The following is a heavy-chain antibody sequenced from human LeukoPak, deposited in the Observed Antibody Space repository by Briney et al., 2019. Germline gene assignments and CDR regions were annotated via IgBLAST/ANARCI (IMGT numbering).Heavy chain of an antibody. D-gene: IGHD2/OR15-2a*01. V-gene: IGHV3-23*01. CDR1: GFTVSTYE. Sequence: GGSLRLSCAASGFTVSTYEMNWVRQAPGKGLEWVSAISGSGGSTYYADSVKGRFTISRDNSKNTLYLQMNSLRAEDTAVYYCAKGMRLLLRFDPWGQGTLVTVSS. CDR3: AKGMRLLLRFDP. CDR2: ISGSGGST. J-gene: IGHJ5*02.